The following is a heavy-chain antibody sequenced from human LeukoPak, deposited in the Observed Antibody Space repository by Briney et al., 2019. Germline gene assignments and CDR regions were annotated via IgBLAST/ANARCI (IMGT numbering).Heavy chain of an antibody. D-gene: IGHD6-13*01. V-gene: IGHV4-34*01. J-gene: IGHJ4*02. CDR2: INHSGST. CDR3: TRGYKRGAAAGLDY. CDR1: GGSFSGYY. Sequence: SETLSLTCAVYGGSFSGYYWSWIRQPPGKGLEWIGEINHSGSTNYNPSLKSRVTISVDTSKNQFSLKLSSVTAADTAVYYCTRGYKRGAAAGLDYWGQGTLVTVSS.